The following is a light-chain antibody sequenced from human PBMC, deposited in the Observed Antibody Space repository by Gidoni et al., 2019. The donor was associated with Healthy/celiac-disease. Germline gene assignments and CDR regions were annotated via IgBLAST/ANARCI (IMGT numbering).Light chain of an antibody. CDR1: QSISSW. CDR3: QQYNSYFHT. Sequence: DIQITQSPPTLSASVGDRVTITCRSSQSISSWFAWYQQKPGKAPKFRIYKASSLESGVPSRFSGSGSGTEFTLTISSLQPEDFATYYCQQYNSYFHTFGQGTKLEIK. J-gene: IGKJ2*01. CDR2: KAS. V-gene: IGKV1-5*03.